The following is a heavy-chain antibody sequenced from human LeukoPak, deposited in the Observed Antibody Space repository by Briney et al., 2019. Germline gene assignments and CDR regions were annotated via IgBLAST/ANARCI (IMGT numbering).Heavy chain of an antibody. CDR3: TRHNYDRSGYGAFDI. CDR2: IRSKANTYAT. V-gene: IGHV3-73*01. D-gene: IGHD3-22*01. J-gene: IGHJ3*02. Sequence: PGGSLRLSCAASGFTFSDSAMHWVRQASGKGLEWVGRIRSKANTYATSYAASVEGRFTISRDDSKNTAYIQMNSLKTEDTAVYYCTRHNYDRSGYGAFDIWGQGTMVTVSS. CDR1: GFTFSDSA.